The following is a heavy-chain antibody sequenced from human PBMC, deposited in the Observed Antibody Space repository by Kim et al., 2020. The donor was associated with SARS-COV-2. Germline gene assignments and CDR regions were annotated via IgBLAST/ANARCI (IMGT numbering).Heavy chain of an antibody. J-gene: IGHJ6*02. D-gene: IGHD4-4*01. Sequence: ASVKVSCKASGYTFSDAGISWVRQAPGQGLEWMGWISGYNGNTNYAQKVEDRVTMTTDTATSTAYLELRTLTSDDTAVYYCARDLLQSLDVWGQGTTVTVSS. CDR2: ISGYNGNT. CDR1: GYTFSDAG. CDR3: ARDLLQSLDV. V-gene: IGHV1-18*01.